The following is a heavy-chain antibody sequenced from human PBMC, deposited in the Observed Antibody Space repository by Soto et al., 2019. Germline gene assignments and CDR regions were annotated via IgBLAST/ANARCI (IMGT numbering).Heavy chain of an antibody. Sequence: SVKVSCKASGGTFSSYTISWVRQAPGQGLEWMGRIIPILGIANYAQKFQGRVTITADKSTSTAYMELSSLRSEDTAVYYCARAAIVVVPAGPFNWFDPWGQGTLVTVPQ. CDR1: GGTFSSYT. CDR3: ARAAIVVVPAGPFNWFDP. CDR2: IIPILGIA. V-gene: IGHV1-69*02. D-gene: IGHD2-2*01. J-gene: IGHJ5*02.